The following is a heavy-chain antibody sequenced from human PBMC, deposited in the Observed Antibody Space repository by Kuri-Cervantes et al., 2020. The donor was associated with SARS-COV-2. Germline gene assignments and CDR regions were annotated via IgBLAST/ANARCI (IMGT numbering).Heavy chain of an antibody. V-gene: IGHV4-39*01. J-gene: IGHJ4*02. CDR1: GGSISSSSYY. CDR2: IYYSGST. Sequence: SETLSLTCTVSGGSISSSSYYWSWIRQPPGKGLEWIGYIYYSGSTYYNPSLKSRVTISVDTSKNQFSLKLSSVTAADTAVYYCAGLTTSYFDYWGQGTLVTVSS. CDR3: AGLTTSYFDY. D-gene: IGHD4-11*01.